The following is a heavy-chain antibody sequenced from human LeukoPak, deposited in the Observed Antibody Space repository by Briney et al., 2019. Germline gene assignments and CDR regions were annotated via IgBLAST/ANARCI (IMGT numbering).Heavy chain of an antibody. CDR1: GGSISSGGYY. CDR2: IYYSGST. CDR3: ARGTYDSSGYHFDY. D-gene: IGHD3-22*01. V-gene: IGHV4-31*03. Sequence: SETLSLTCTVSGGSISSGGYYWSWIRQHPGKGLEWIGYIYYSGSTYYNPSLKSRVTISVDTSKNQFSLKLSSVTAADTAVYYCARGTYDSSGYHFDYWGQGTLVTVSS. J-gene: IGHJ4*02.